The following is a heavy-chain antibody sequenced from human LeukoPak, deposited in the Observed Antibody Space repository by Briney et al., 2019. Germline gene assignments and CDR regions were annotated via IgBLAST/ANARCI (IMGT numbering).Heavy chain of an antibody. CDR2: MNPNSGNT. Sequence: GASVKVSCKASGYTFTSYDINWVRQATGQGLEWMGWMNPNSGNTGYAQKFQGRVTMTRNTSISTAYMELSSLRSEDTAVYYCARVFDYDYVWGSYRSNAFDIWGQGTVVTVSS. D-gene: IGHD3-16*02. V-gene: IGHV1-8*01. CDR3: ARVFDYDYVWGSYRSNAFDI. CDR1: GYTFTSYD. J-gene: IGHJ3*02.